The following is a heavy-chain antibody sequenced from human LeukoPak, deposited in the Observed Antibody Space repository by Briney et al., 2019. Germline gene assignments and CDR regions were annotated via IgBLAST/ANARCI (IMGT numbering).Heavy chain of an antibody. CDR2: IYTSGST. CDR1: GGSISSGSYY. Sequence: PSETLSLTCTVSGGSISSGSYYWSWIRQPAGKGLEWIGRIYTSGSTNYNPSLKSRVTISVDTSKNQFSLKLSSVTAADTAVYYCARTPPQRGYYYYYYMDVWGKGTTVTVSS. CDR3: ARTPPQRGYYYYYYMDV. V-gene: IGHV4-61*02. D-gene: IGHD3-10*01. J-gene: IGHJ6*03.